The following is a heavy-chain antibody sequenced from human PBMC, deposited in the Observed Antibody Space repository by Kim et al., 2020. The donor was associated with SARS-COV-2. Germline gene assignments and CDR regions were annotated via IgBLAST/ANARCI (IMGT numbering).Heavy chain of an antibody. CDR1: GGSISSSSYY. CDR2: IYYSGST. J-gene: IGHJ4*02. V-gene: IGHV4-39*01. D-gene: IGHD2-2*01. Sequence: SETLSLPCTVSGGSISSSSYYWGWIRQPPGKGLEWIGSIYYSGSTYYNPSLKSRVTISVDTSKNQFSLKLSSVTAADTAVYYCARRPRFPHCSSTSCYENDYWGQGTLVTVSS. CDR3: ARRPRFPHCSSTSCYENDY.